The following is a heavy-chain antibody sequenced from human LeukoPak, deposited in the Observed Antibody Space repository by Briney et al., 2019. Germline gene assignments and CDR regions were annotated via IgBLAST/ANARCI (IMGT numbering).Heavy chain of an antibody. D-gene: IGHD3-22*01. CDR1: GCNFDRNG. Sequence: AAVTVSCKACGCNFDRNGISWVGQANGRGVEGMGWISAYNGNTKYAQNVQGRVTMTTETTTSTAYMELRSLRSDDTAVYYCAREPSAYPPDFWGQGTLVTVSS. J-gene: IGHJ4*02. CDR3: AREPSAYPPDF. V-gene: IGHV1-18*01. CDR2: ISAYNGNT.